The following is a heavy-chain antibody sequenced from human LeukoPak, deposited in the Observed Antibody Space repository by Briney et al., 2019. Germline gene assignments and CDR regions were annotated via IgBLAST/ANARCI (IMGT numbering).Heavy chain of an antibody. J-gene: IGHJ1*01. V-gene: IGHV3-30*18. Sequence: GGSLRLSCEASGFTFSSYAMTWVRQAPGKGLEWVAVISYDGSNKYYADSVKGRFTISRDNSKNTLYLQMNSLRAEDTAVYYCAKQRSGLVAAGGTHFQHWGQGTLVTVSS. CDR3: AKQRSGLVAAGGTHFQH. D-gene: IGHD6-13*01. CDR2: ISYDGSNK. CDR1: GFTFSSYA.